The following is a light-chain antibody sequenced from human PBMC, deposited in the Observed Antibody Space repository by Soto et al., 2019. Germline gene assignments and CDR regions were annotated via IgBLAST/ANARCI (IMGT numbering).Light chain of an antibody. J-gene: IGKJ1*01. CDR2: GAS. CDR3: QQYDNWPQT. Sequence: EIVMTQSPATLSVSPGERATLSCRASQSVSSNLAWYQQKPGQAPRLLIYGASTRATGIPARFSGSRSGTEFTLTISSLQSEDVAVYYSQQYDNWPQTFGQGTKVEIK. CDR1: QSVSSN. V-gene: IGKV3-15*01.